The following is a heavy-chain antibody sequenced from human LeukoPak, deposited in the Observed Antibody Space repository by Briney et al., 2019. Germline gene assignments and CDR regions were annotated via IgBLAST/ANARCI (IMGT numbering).Heavy chain of an antibody. V-gene: IGHV3-7*01. J-gene: IGHJ5*02. CDR1: GFTFSTYW. Sequence: GGSLRLSCAASGFTFSTYWMTWVRQAPGKGLEWVANIKQDGSEKYYVDSVKGRFTISRDNAKNSLYLQMNSLRAEDTAVYYCARDREVVPAAMDNWFDPWGQGTLVTVSS. CDR3: ARDREVVPAAMDNWFDP. D-gene: IGHD2-2*01. CDR2: IKQDGSEK.